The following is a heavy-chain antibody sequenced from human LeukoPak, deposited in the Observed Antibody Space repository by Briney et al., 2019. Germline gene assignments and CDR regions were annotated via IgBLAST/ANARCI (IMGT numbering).Heavy chain of an antibody. CDR3: ARGEGALGYCSSTSCLDAFDI. Sequence: GASVKVSCKASGYTFTGYYMHWVRQAPGQGLEWMGWINPNSGGTNYAQKFQGWVTMTRDTSISTAYMELSRLRSDDTAVYYCARGEGALGYCSSTSCLDAFDIWGQGTMVTVSS. J-gene: IGHJ3*02. D-gene: IGHD2-2*01. CDR2: INPNSGGT. V-gene: IGHV1-2*04. CDR1: GYTFTGYY.